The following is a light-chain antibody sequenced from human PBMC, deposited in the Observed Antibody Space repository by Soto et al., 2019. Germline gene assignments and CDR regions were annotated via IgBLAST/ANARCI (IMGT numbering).Light chain of an antibody. J-gene: IGKJ1*01. CDR1: DSVSSSG. CDR3: QRYGSSPT. V-gene: IGKV3-20*01. Sequence: ETVTSQSPGPLPLSPGERATLSSSGRDSVSSSGWAGFQRRHVKAPSLRTYGASIWATGIPESFSGGGSGKNFTLTISTLRPENFAVYSCQRYGSSPTFGQGTRWIS. CDR2: GAS.